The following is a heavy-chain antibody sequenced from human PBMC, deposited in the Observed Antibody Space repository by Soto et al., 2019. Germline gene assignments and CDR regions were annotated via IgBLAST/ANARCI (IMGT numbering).Heavy chain of an antibody. Sequence: QVQLQESGPGLVKPSETLSLTCTVSGGSIRDYFWTWIRQPPGKGLEWIGYNYYSGRTNYNPSLKSRVSISVDTSKNHFSLQLRSVTAADTAVYYCARVGGDDFGDSGGFDYWGQGTLVTVSS. D-gene: IGHD4-17*01. CDR3: ARVGGDDFGDSGGFDY. J-gene: IGHJ4*02. CDR2: NYYSGRT. CDR1: GGSIRDYF. V-gene: IGHV4-59*01.